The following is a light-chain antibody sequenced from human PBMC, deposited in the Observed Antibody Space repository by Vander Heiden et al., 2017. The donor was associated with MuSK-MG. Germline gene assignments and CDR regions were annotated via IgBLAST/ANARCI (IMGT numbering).Light chain of an antibody. CDR2: AAS. J-gene: IGKJ2*01. Sequence: QMTHSPSSLSASVGDRVTITCRASQSISSYLNWYQQKPGKAPKLLIYAASSFQSAVPSTFSGSGSGTDFTLTIIRLQPEDFATYYCRQSYRNGYTFGQGTKLEIK. CDR3: RQSYRNGYT. CDR1: QSISSY. V-gene: IGKV1-39*01.